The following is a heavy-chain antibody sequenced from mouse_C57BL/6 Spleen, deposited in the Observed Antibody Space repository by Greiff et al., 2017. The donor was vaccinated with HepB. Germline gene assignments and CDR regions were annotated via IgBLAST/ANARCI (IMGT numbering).Heavy chain of an antibody. CDR1: GFTFSSYA. CDR3: ARDSNPFDY. Sequence: EVKLMESGGGLVKPGGSLKLSCAASGFTFSSYAMSWVRQTPEKRLEWVATISDGGSYTYYPDNVKGRFTISRDNAKNNLYLQMSHLKSEDTAMYYCARDSNPFDYWGQGTTLTVSS. J-gene: IGHJ2*01. D-gene: IGHD2-5*01. CDR2: ISDGGSYT. V-gene: IGHV5-4*01.